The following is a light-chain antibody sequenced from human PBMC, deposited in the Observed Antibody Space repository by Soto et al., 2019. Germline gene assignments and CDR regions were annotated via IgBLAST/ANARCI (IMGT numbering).Light chain of an antibody. CDR1: SSDVGAYNR. Sequence: QSALTQPASVSGSPGQSITISCTGTSSDVGAYNRVSWYQQHSGKAPKLMIYEVSNRPSGVSNRFSGSKSGNTASLTISGLQDEGEADYYCLSYKTRSSYVFGTGTKVTV. J-gene: IGLJ1*01. V-gene: IGLV2-14*01. CDR2: EVS. CDR3: LSYKTRSSYV.